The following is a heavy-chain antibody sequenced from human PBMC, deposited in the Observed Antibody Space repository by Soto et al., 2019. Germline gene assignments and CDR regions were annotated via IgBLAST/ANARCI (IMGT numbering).Heavy chain of an antibody. CDR1: GFPFSSYA. D-gene: IGHD2-21*02. CDR3: AKVNTVVTFQH. J-gene: IGHJ1*01. V-gene: IGHV3-23*01. CDR2: ISGSGGST. Sequence: GGSLRLSCAASGFPFSSYAMSWVRQAPGKGLEWVSAISGSGGSTYYADSVKGRFTISRDNSKNTLYLQMNSLRAEDTAVYYCAKVNTVVTFQHWGQGTLVTVSS.